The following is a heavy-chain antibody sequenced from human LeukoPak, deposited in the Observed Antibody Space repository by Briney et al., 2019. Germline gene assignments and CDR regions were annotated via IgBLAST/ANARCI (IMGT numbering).Heavy chain of an antibody. CDR1: GYTFXSYY. V-gene: IGHV1-46*01. Sequence: VXXSXKXXGYTFXSYYXXXVRQXPGQXLXXMGIINPSGGSTSYAQKFQGRVTMTRDTSTSTVYMELSSLRSEDTAVYYCARVSEAAAGTGADYWGQGTLVTVSS. D-gene: IGHD6-13*01. CDR3: ARVSEAAAGTGADY. CDR2: INPSGGST. J-gene: IGHJ4*02.